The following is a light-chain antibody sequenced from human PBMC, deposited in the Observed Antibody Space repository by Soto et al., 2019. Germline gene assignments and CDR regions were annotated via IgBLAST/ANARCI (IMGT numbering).Light chain of an antibody. Sequence: QSVLTQPPSVSGAPGQRVTISCTGSTSNIGAGYDVHWYQQVPGTTPKLLIYANNNRPSGVPDRFSGSKSGTSASLVITGLQAKDEADYYCAAWDYSLNGWVFGGGTHLTVL. V-gene: IGLV1-40*01. CDR1: TSNIGAGYD. CDR2: ANN. CDR3: AAWDYSLNGWV. J-gene: IGLJ3*02.